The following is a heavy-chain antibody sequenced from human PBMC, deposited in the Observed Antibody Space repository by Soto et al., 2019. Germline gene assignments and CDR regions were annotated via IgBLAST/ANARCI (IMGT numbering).Heavy chain of an antibody. V-gene: IGHV3-23*01. J-gene: IGHJ4*02. Sequence: EVQLLESGGGLVQPGVSLRLSCAASVFTFNNYAMTWVRQAPGKGLEWVSAISGGGDTTSYADSVKGRFTVSRDGSKNTLYLQMSSLRAEDTALYYCAKGRGGSGSLTPRVDFWGEGTLVTVSS. CDR3: AKGRGGSGSLTPRVDF. CDR2: ISGGGDTT. CDR1: VFTFNNYA. D-gene: IGHD3-10*01.